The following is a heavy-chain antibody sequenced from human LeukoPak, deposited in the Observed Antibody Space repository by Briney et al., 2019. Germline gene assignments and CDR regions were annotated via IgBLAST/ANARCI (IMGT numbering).Heavy chain of an antibody. J-gene: IGHJ4*02. CDR3: ATRPAYSSSLDY. CDR1: GYTFTAYY. Sequence: ASVKVSCKTSGYTFTAYYIHWLRQAPGQRPEWMAWINPNSGGSYFAHKFQGRITLTRGTSISTAYMELNRLISDDTAVYYCATRPAYSSSLDYWGQGSLVTVSS. V-gene: IGHV1-2*02. D-gene: IGHD6-6*01. CDR2: INPNSGGS.